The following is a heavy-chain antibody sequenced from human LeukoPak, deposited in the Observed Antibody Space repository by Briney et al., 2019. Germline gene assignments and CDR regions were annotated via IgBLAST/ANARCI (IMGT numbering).Heavy chain of an antibody. CDR2: IRKKPHSYTT. CDR3: ARVSATTGATDALDF. J-gene: IGHJ3*01. D-gene: IGHD1-1*01. Sequence: SGGSLRLSCAASEFTFSDHFMDWVRQAPGKGLEWVGRIRKKPHSYTTEYAASVKGRFTFSRDDLRNSLYLQMNSLEAEDTGVYYCARVSATTGATDALDFWGQGTMVTVSS. CDR1: EFTFSDHF. V-gene: IGHV3-72*01.